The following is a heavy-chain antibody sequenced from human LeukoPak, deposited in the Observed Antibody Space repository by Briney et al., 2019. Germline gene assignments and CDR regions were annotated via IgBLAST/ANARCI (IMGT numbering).Heavy chain of an antibody. D-gene: IGHD1-7*01. J-gene: IGHJ3*02. CDR2: INPSGGST. CDR1: GYTLTSYF. V-gene: IGHV1-46*01. CDR3: ARDQDWNYAFDI. Sequence: SAKVSCTASGYTLTSYFIHCVRQAPRPRLECMGIINPSGGSTSNAQNFQGKVTMTRDTSTSTVYMELSSLRSECTAVYCCARDQDWNYAFDIWGQGTMVTVSS.